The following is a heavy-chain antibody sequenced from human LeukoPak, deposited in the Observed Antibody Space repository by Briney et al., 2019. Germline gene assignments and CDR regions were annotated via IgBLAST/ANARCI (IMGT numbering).Heavy chain of an antibody. Sequence: PSETLSLTCTVSGGSISSYYWSWIRQPPGKGLEWIGYIYYSGSTNYNPSLKSRVTISVDTSKNQFSLKLSSVTAADTAVYYCAREGGRHPYYFDYWGQGTLVTVSS. CDR3: AREGGRHPYYFDY. V-gene: IGHV4-59*12. D-gene: IGHD1-26*01. CDR1: GGSISSYY. J-gene: IGHJ4*02. CDR2: IYYSGST.